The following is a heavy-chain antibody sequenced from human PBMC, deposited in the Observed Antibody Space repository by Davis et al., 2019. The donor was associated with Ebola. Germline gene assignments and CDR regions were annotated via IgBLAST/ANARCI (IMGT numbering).Heavy chain of an antibody. CDR1: GYTFTSYA. V-gene: IGHV1-3*01. CDR3: AREEGTIFGVVIPYYFDY. J-gene: IGHJ4*02. D-gene: IGHD3-3*01. Sequence: ASVKVSCKASGYTFTSYAMHWVRQAPGQRLEWMGWINAGNGNTKYSQKFQGRVTITRDTSASTAYMDLSSLRSEDTAVYYCAREEGTIFGVVIPYYFDYWGQGTLVTVSS. CDR2: INAGNGNT.